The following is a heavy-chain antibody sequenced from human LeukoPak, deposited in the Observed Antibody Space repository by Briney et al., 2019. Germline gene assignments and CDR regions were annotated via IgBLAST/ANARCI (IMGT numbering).Heavy chain of an antibody. D-gene: IGHD6-19*01. Sequence: GGSLRLSCAASGFTFSSYAMSWVRQAPGMGLEWVSAISGSGGSTYYADSVKGRFTISRDNSKNTLYLQVNSLRAEDTAVYYCAKDDGAVAGSFDYWGQGTLVTVSS. V-gene: IGHV3-23*01. CDR2: ISGSGGST. J-gene: IGHJ4*02. CDR1: GFTFSSYA. CDR3: AKDDGAVAGSFDY.